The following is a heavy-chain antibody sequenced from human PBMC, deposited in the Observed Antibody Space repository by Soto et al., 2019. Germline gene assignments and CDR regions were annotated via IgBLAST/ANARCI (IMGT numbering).Heavy chain of an antibody. J-gene: IGHJ5*02. V-gene: IGHV3-23*01. CDR2: ISGSGGST. Sequence: EVQLLESGGGLVQPGGSLRLSCAASGFTFSSYAMSWVRQAPGKGLEWVSAISGSGGSTYYAASVKGRFTISRDNYKNSLYLQMNSRRAADTAVYYCAKGSIVVVVAATGWFDPWGQGTLVTVSS. D-gene: IGHD2-15*01. CDR3: AKGSIVVVVAATGWFDP. CDR1: GFTFSSYA.